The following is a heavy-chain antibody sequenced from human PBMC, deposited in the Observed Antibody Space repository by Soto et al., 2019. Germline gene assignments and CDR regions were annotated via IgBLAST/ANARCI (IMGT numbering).Heavy chain of an antibody. CDR1: GFAFNSYG. Sequence: WGSLRLSCEAAGFAFNSYGLHWVRQAPCKWLEWVAVLSNDGRNKYFADSLKCRFTISRDNSKNTLYLQMNSLRAEDTAVHYCAKDVGSFANYYGMDVWGQGTTVTVSS. CDR2: LSNDGRNK. CDR3: AKDVGSFANYYGMDV. V-gene: IGHV3-30*18. D-gene: IGHD3-10*01. J-gene: IGHJ6*02.